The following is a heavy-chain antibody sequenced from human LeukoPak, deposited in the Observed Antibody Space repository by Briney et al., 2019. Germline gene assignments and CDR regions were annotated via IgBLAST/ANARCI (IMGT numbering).Heavy chain of an antibody. J-gene: IGHJ4*02. CDR2: IYYNGNT. D-gene: IGHD1-26*01. Sequence: SEALSLTCTVSGASISSTTYYWGWIRQPPGKGLEGIGGIYYNGNTYYNPSLESRVTISADTSKDQFSLKLTSVTAADTAVYYCARSTSGLYFWADTWSQGSRVTVSS. CDR3: ARSTSGLYFWADT. V-gene: IGHV4-39*01. CDR1: GASISSTTYY.